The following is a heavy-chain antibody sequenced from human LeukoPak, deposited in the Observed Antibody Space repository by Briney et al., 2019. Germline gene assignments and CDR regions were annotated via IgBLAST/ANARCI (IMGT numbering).Heavy chain of an antibody. CDR3: AKDLSSGWSLAAFDI. V-gene: IGHV3-30*18. J-gene: IGHJ3*02. Sequence: GGSLRLSCAASGFTFSSYGMHWVRQAPGKGLEWVAVISYDGSNKYYADSVKGRFTISRDNSKNTLYLQMNSLRAEDTAVYYCAKDLSSGWSLAAFDIWGQGTMVTVSS. D-gene: IGHD6-19*01. CDR1: GFTFSSYG. CDR2: ISYDGSNK.